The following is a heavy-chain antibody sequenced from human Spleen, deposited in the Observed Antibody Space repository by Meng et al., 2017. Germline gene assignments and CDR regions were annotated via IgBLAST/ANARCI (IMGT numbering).Heavy chain of an antibody. V-gene: IGHV4-34*12. CDR3: ARGYCSGGTCYTPYYFLYYFGMGV. CDR1: GGSFSGYY. D-gene: IGHD2-15*01. Sequence: SETLSLTCAVYGGSFSGYYWTWIRQPPGKGLEWIGEIIHTGSTNYDPSLKSRVTISLDMSKNQFSLRLSSVTAADTAVYYCARGYCSGGTCYTPYYFLYYFGMGVWGQGTTVTVSS. J-gene: IGHJ6*02. CDR2: IIHTGST.